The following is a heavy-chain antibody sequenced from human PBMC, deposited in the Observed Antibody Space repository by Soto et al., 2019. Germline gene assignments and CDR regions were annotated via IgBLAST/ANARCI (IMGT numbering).Heavy chain of an antibody. V-gene: IGHV1-18*01. CDR2: ISAYNGNT. CDR3: ARDQEQSENYYYYYYMDV. J-gene: IGHJ6*03. Sequence: ASVKVSCKASGYTFTSYGISWVRQAPGQGLEWMGWISAYNGNTNYAQKLQGRVTMTTDTSTSTAYMELRSLRSDDTAVYYCARDQEQSENYYYYYYMDVWGKRDHGHRLL. D-gene: IGHD6-19*01. CDR1: GYTFTSYG.